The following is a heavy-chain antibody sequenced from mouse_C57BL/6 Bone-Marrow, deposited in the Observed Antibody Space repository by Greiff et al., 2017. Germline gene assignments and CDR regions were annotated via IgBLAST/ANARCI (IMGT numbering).Heavy chain of an antibody. Sequence: QVQLQQPGTELVKPGASVKLSCKASGYTFTSYWMHWVKQRPGQGLEWIGNINPSNGGTNYNEKFKSKATLTVDKSSSTAYMQLSSRTSEDSAVYYCARRGFYYYGSYYAMDYWGQGTSVTVSS. CDR3: ARRGFYYYGSYYAMDY. D-gene: IGHD1-1*01. CDR1: GYTFTSYW. V-gene: IGHV1-53*01. J-gene: IGHJ4*01. CDR2: INPSNGGT.